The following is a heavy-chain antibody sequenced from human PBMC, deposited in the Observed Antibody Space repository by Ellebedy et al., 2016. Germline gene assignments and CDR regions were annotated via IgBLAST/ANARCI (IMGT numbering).Heavy chain of an antibody. D-gene: IGHD1-26*01. V-gene: IGHV1-2*02. CDR1: GYTFTGYH. Sequence: ASVKVSCXASGYTFTGYHIHWVRQAPGQGLECMGWINPHSGVTKYAQKFQGRVTMTRDTSISTAHMELSRLRSDDTAVYYCARKDFGARSGSYFDYWGQGNLVTVSS. CDR3: ARKDFGARSGSYFDY. CDR2: INPHSGVT. J-gene: IGHJ4*02.